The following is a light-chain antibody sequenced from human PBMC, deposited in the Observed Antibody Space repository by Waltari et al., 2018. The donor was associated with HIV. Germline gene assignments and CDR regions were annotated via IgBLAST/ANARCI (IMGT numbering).Light chain of an antibody. CDR3: QQYNNWPPT. Sequence: IVVTHSPATLAVTTGEGATLSRRASQSFSSNVAWYQQKPGQATRLLIYGASTRATGIPARFSGSGSGTEFTLTISSLQSGDFAVYYCQQYNNWPPTFGQGTELEIK. J-gene: IGKJ2*01. CDR2: GAS. CDR1: QSFSSN. V-gene: IGKV3-15*01.